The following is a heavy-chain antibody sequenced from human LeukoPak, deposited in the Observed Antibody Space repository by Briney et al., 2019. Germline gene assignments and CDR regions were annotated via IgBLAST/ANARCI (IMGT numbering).Heavy chain of an antibody. CDR3: ARHGGGSYYVFDY. CDR2: INHSGST. CDR1: GGSFSGYY. D-gene: IGHD1-26*01. J-gene: IGHJ4*02. Sequence: SETLSLTCAVYGGSFSGYYWSWIRQPPGKGLEWIGEINHSGSTNYNPSLKSRVTISVDTSKDQFSLKLSSVTAADTAVYYCARHGGGSYYVFDYWGQGTLVTVSS. V-gene: IGHV4-34*01.